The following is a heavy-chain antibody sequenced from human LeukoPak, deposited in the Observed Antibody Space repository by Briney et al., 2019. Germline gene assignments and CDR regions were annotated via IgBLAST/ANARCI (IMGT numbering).Heavy chain of an antibody. CDR2: IIPLFCTA. J-gene: IGHJ4*02. CDR1: GGTFNSYA. Sequence: GSSVKVSCKASGGTFNSYAISWVRQAPGQGLEWMGRIIPLFCTANYAQKFQGRVTITTDESTSTAYMELSSLRSEDTAVYYCATDLRRGNYEWLVLRWGQGTLVTVSA. D-gene: IGHD6-19*01. V-gene: IGHV1-69*05. CDR3: ATDLRRGNYEWLVLR.